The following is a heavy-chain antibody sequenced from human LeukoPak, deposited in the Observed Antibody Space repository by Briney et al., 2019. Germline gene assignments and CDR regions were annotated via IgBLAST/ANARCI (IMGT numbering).Heavy chain of an antibody. D-gene: IGHD3-10*01. CDR2: IHTSGNT. Sequence: SETLSLTCAVSGASISGSGYYLGWIRQPPGKGLEWIGRIHTSGNTNYNPSLKSRVTMSVDTSKNQFSLKLSSVTAADTAVYYCARDAYYYGSGSYFFDYWGQGTLVTVSS. CDR3: ARDAYYYGSGSYFFDY. V-gene: IGHV4-39*07. J-gene: IGHJ4*02. CDR1: GASISGSGYY.